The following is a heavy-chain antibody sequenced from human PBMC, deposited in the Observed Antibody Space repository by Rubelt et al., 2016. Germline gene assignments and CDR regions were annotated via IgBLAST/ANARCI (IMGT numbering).Heavy chain of an antibody. CDR2: IYYSGST. D-gene: IGHD1-14*01. V-gene: IGHV4-59*12. CDR1: GGSISSYY. J-gene: IGHJ6*02. Sequence: QVQLQESGPGLVKPSETLSLTCTVSGGSISSYYWSWIRQPPGKGLEWIGYIYYSGSTYYNPSLKSRVTISVDTSKNQFSLKLSSVTAADTAVYYCARAPELYYGMDVWGQGTTVTVSS. CDR3: ARAPELYYGMDV.